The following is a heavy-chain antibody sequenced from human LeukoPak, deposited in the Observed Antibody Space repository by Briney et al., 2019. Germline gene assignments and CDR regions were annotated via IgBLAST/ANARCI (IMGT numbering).Heavy chain of an antibody. CDR3: AKDPGGYDSSGYDY. Sequence: GGSLRLSCAASGFTFSSYGMSWVRQAPGKGLEWVSAISGSGGSTYYADSVKGRFTISRDNSKNTLYLQMNSLRAEDTAVYYCAKDPGGYDSSGYDYWGQGTLVTVSS. J-gene: IGHJ4*02. D-gene: IGHD3-22*01. V-gene: IGHV3-23*01. CDR2: ISGSGGST. CDR1: GFTFSSYG.